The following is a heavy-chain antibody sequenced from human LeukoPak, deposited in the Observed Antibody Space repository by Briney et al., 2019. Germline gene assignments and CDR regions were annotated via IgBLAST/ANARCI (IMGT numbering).Heavy chain of an antibody. J-gene: IGHJ4*02. CDR3: ARDRERSGWYYFDY. CDR1: GGSISSYY. D-gene: IGHD6-19*01. CDR2: IYTSGST. V-gene: IGHV4-4*07. Sequence: SETLSLTCTVSGGSISSYYWSWIRQPAGKGLEWIGRIYTSGSTNYNPSLKSRVTMSVDTSKNQFSLKLSSVTAADTAVYYCARDRERSGWYYFDYWGQGTLVTVSP.